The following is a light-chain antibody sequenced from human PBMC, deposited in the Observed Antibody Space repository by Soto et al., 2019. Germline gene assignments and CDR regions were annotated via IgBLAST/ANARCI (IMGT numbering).Light chain of an antibody. CDR1: SSDVGSYNL. Sequence: SVLTQPASVSGSPGQSITISCTGTSSDVGSYNLVSWYQQHPGKAPKLMIYEVSKRPSGVSNRFSGSKSGNTASLTISGLQAEAEADYYCCSYAGSSGLVFGTGTKVTVL. V-gene: IGLV2-23*02. CDR2: EVS. CDR3: CSYAGSSGLV. J-gene: IGLJ1*01.